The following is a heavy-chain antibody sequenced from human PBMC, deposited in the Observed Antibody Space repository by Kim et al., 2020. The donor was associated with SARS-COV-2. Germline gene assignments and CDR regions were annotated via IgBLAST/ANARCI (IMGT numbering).Heavy chain of an antibody. Sequence: SQTLSLTCAISGDTVSSNSVAWNWIRQSPSRGLEWLGKTYYKSKWYNDYAVSVKNRITINPDTSKNQFSLHLNSMTPDDTAVYYCARSLRGSFDYWGQGTLVTVSS. CDR3: ARSLRGSFDY. J-gene: IGHJ4*02. CDR1: GDTVSSNSVA. CDR2: TYYKSKWYN. D-gene: IGHD3-10*01. V-gene: IGHV6-1*01.